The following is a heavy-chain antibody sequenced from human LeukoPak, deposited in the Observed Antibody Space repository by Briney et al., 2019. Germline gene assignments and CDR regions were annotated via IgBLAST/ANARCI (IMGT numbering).Heavy chain of an antibody. J-gene: IGHJ3*02. D-gene: IGHD3-10*01. CDR3: ARAPLNIWFGELSTGAFDI. CDR2: IYHSGST. Sequence: SETLSLTCTVSGGSISSGGYYWSWIRQHPGKGLEWIGEIYHSGSTNYNPSLKSQVTISVDKSKNQFSLKLSSVTAADTAVYYCARAPLNIWFGELSTGAFDIWGQGTMVTVSS. V-gene: IGHV4-39*07. CDR1: GGSISSGGYY.